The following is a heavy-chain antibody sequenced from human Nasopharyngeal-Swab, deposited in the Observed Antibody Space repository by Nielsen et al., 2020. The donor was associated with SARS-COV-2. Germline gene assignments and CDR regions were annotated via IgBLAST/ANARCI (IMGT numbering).Heavy chain of an antibody. D-gene: IGHD1-26*01. CDR2: IYYSGST. J-gene: IGHJ6*03. CDR3: AGGAGYYYYYMDV. Sequence: RQAPGKGLEWVGSIYYSGSTYYNPSLESRVTISVDTSKNEFSLKLNCVTAADTAVYYCAGGAGYYYYYMDVWGKGTTVTVSS. V-gene: IGHV4-39*01.